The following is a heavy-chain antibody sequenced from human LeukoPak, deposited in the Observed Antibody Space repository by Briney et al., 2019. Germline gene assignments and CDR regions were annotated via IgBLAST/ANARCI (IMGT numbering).Heavy chain of an antibody. D-gene: IGHD6-13*01. Sequence: GESLKISCKGSGFSFTGHWIGWVRQLPGKGLEWMGIIYGGDSDTRYSPSFQGQVTISADKSITTAYLQWSSLKTSDTAMYYCARPPAAPDTLSNWYIDLWGRGTLVTASS. V-gene: IGHV5-51*01. J-gene: IGHJ2*01. CDR3: ARPPAAPDTLSNWYIDL. CDR1: GFSFTGHW. CDR2: IYGGDSDT.